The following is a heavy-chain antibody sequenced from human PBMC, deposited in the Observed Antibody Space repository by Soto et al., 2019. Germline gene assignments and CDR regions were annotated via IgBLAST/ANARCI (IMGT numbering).Heavy chain of an antibody. D-gene: IGHD3-16*02. J-gene: IGHJ4*02. V-gene: IGHV3-15*01. CDR3: TTQSPLPYRADY. CDR1: GFTFSNAW. Sequence: GSLLLPCSASGFTFSNAWMSWVRQAPGKGLEWVGRIKSKTDGGTTDYAAPVKGRFTISRDDSKNTLYLQMNSLKTEDTAVYYCTTQSPLPYRADYWGQGTLVTVYS. CDR2: IKSKTDGGTT.